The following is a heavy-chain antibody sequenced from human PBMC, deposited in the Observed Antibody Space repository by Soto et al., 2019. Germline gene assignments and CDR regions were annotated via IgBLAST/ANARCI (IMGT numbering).Heavy chain of an antibody. CDR3: ERRWRRAFDY. Sequence: SETLSLTCTVSGDSISSYYWSWIRQPPGKGLEWIGYIHYSGSTNYNPSLKSRVTISVDTSKNQFSLRLSSVTAADTAVYYCERRWRRAFDYWGQGTLVTVSS. V-gene: IGHV4-59*08. CDR2: IHYSGST. D-gene: IGHD6-13*01. CDR1: GDSISSYY. J-gene: IGHJ4*02.